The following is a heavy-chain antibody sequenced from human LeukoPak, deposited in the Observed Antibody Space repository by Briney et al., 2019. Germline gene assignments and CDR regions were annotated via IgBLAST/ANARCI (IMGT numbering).Heavy chain of an antibody. J-gene: IGHJ1*01. D-gene: IGHD2-2*01. V-gene: IGHV1-46*01. CDR3: AYCSSTSCPFQH. CDR2: INPSGGST. Sequence: GASVKVSCKASGYTFTSYYMHWVRQAPGQGLEWMGIINPSGGSTSYAQKFQGRVTMTRDTSTSTVYMELSSLRSEDTVVYYCAYCSSTSCPFQHWGQGTLVTVSS. CDR1: GYTFTSYY.